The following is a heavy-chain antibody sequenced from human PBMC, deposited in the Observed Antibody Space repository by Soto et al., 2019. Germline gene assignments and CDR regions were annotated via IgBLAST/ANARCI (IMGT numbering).Heavy chain of an antibody. CDR1: GFTFSSYG. CDR2: ISYDGSNK. V-gene: IGHV3-30*18. CDR3: AKDTVGATTGFDY. J-gene: IGHJ4*02. Sequence: GGSLRLSCAASGFTFSSYGMHWVRQAPGKGLEWVAVISYDGSNKYYADSVKGRFTISRDNSKNTLYLQMNSLRAEDTAVYYCAKDTVGATTGFDYWGQGTLVTVSS. D-gene: IGHD1-26*01.